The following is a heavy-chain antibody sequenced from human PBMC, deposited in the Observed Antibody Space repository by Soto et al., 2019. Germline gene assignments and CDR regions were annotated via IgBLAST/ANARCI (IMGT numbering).Heavy chain of an antibody. Sequence: EVQLVESGGGWVKPGGSLRLSCAASGFTFTNAWMSWVRQAPGKGLEWVGRIKSKTDGGTTDYAAPVKGRFTISREDSKNTLYLQMNSLKTEDTAVYYCTTGSSGWSQGGFDPWGQGTLVTVSS. CDR2: IKSKTDGGTT. D-gene: IGHD6-19*01. CDR1: GFTFTNAW. CDR3: TTGSSGWSQGGFDP. V-gene: IGHV3-15*01. J-gene: IGHJ5*02.